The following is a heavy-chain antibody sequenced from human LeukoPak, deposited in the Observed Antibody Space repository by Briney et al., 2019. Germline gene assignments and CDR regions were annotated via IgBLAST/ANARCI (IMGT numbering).Heavy chain of an antibody. CDR1: GFTFSSYA. J-gene: IGHJ4*02. CDR3: VKGGDQDY. V-gene: IGHV3-23*01. Sequence: GGSLRLSCAASGFTFSSYAMSWVRQAPGKGLEWVSAVSSNGGSTYYADSVKGRFSVSRDNSKNTAFLQMNSLRAGDTGVYYCVKGGDQDYWGQGTLVTVSS. CDR2: VSSNGGST. D-gene: IGHD4-17*01.